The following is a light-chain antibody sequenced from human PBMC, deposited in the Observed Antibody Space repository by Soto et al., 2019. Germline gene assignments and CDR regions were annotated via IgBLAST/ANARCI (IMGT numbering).Light chain of an antibody. J-gene: IGKJ4*01. CDR2: AAS. CDR3: QQYNNWPPLT. CDR1: QSVSSN. V-gene: IGKV3-15*01. Sequence: EIVMTQSPATLSVSPGEGATLSCRASQSVSSNLAWYQQKPGQAPRLLIYAASTRATGIPARFRGSGSGTEFTLTITSLQSEDFVVYYCQQYNNWPPLTFGGGTKVEIK.